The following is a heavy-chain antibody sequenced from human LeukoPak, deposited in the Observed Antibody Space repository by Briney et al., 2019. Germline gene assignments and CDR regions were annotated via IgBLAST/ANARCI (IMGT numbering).Heavy chain of an antibody. V-gene: IGHV1-18*01. J-gene: IGHJ3*02. CDR2: ISAYNGNT. D-gene: IGHD2-2*01. CDR3: ARGTPYCSSTSCYALTFDI. Sequence: GSVKVSCKASGYTFTSYGITWVRQAPGQGVEWMGWISAYNGNTNYAQKLQGRVTMTTDTSTSTAYMELRSLRSDDTAVYYCARGTPYCSSTSCYALTFDIWGQGTMVTVSS. CDR1: GYTFTSYG.